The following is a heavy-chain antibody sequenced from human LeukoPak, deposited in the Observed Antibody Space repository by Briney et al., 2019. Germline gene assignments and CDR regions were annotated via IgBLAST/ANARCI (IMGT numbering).Heavy chain of an antibody. J-gene: IGHJ4*02. CDR3: ARKLTGTTYFDY. D-gene: IGHD1-1*01. CDR1: GFSFSHYD. Sequence: GGSLRLSCVASGFSFSHYDMNWVRLAPGKGLEWVSYIHSGGNTIYYADSVKGRFTISRDFAKNSLYLQTNSLRAEDTAVYYCARKLTGTTYFDYWGQGTLVTVSS. V-gene: IGHV3-48*03. CDR2: IHSGGNTI.